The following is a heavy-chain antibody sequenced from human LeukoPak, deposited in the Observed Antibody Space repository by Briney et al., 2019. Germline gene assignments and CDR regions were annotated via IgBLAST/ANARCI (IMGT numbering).Heavy chain of an antibody. CDR1: GGTSSSYA. CDR3: ARDRGTGTSEGGIDY. CDR2: IIPIFGIA. Sequence: SVKVSCKASGGTSSSYAISWVRQAPGQGLEWMGRIIPIFGIANYAQKFQGRVTITADKSTSTAYMELSSLRSEDTAVYYCARDRGTGTSEGGIDYWGQGTLVTVSS. J-gene: IGHJ4*02. D-gene: IGHD1-1*01. V-gene: IGHV1-69*04.